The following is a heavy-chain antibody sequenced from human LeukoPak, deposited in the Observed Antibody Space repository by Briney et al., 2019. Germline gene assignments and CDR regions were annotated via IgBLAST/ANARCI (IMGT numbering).Heavy chain of an antibody. CDR1: GFTFGDYD. CDR2: IGTSGDT. CDR3: ARVKRYYYDSSGYWYYYYGMDV. D-gene: IGHD3-22*01. J-gene: IGHJ6*02. Sequence: GGSLRLSCAASGFTFGDYDMHWVRQAPGNGLEWVSSIGTSGDTYYPDSVKGRFTISRENVKNSLYLQMNSLRAGDTAVYYCARVKRYYYDSSGYWYYYYGMDVWGQGTTVTVSS. V-gene: IGHV3-13*01.